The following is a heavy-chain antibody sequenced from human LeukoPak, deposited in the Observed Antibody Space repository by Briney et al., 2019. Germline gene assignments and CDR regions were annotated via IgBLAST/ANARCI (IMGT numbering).Heavy chain of an antibody. CDR2: ISGDGITT. CDR1: GFTLSTYA. D-gene: IGHD7-27*01. J-gene: IGHJ4*02. V-gene: IGHV3-64D*06. Sequence: PGGCLRLSCSASGFTLSTYAMHWVRQAPGKGLEYVSAISGDGITTYYADSVKGRFTISRDNSKNTLYLQMSSLRAEDTALYYCVKDSLPGDSPFDYWGQGTLVTVSS. CDR3: VKDSLPGDSPFDY.